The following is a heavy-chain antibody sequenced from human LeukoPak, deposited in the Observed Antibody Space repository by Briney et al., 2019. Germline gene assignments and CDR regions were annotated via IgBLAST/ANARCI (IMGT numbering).Heavy chain of an antibody. V-gene: IGHV1-3*03. D-gene: IGHD2-15*01. Sequence: ASVKVSCKASGFTFTDYYMHWVRQAPGQRLEWMGWINAANGNTKYSQEFQGRVTITRDTPASTAYMELSSLRSEDMAVYYCASNGVVAAHEVYYYYYMDVWGKGTTVTISS. CDR2: INAANGNT. CDR3: ASNGVVAAHEVYYYYYMDV. CDR1: GFTFTDYY. J-gene: IGHJ6*03.